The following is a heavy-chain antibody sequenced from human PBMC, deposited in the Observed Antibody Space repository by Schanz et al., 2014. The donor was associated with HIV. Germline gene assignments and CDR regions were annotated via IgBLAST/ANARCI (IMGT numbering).Heavy chain of an antibody. CDR3: AGTPMITGAFDH. Sequence: QVQLLQPGAELKKPGASVKVSCKASGYTFINYGISWVRQAPGQGLEWMGVINPSGGSTTYTQKFQGRVTMTRDTATSTVYMEMSSLRSEDTAVYYCAGTPMITGAFDHWGQGNLVTVSS. J-gene: IGHJ4*02. D-gene: IGHD5-18*01. V-gene: IGHV1-46*03. CDR1: GYTFINYG. CDR2: INPSGGST.